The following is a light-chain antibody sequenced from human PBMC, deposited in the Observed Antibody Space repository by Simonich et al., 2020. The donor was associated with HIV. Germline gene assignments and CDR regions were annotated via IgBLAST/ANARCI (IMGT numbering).Light chain of an antibody. CDR3: QQRSNWPLT. CDR2: GAS. J-gene: IGKJ3*01. V-gene: IGKV3-15*01. Sequence: EIVMTQSPATLSVSPGERATLSCRASQSVSSNLAWYQQKPGQAPRLFIYGASIRATGIPARFSGSGSGTEFTLTISSLEPEDFALYYCQQRSNWPLTFGPGTKVDIK. CDR1: QSVSSN.